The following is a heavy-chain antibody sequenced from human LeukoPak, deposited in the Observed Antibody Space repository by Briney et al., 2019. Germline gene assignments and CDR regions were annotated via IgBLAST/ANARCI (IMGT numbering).Heavy chain of an antibody. Sequence: SETLSLTCTVSGGSISTYYWSWIRQPPGKGLEWIGYIYYSGNTNYNPSLKSQVTIAVDTSKNQFSLKLSSVTAADTAVYYCARGYCSCGTCSENHYHYFGMDVWGQGTTVTVSS. V-gene: IGHV4-59*01. CDR1: GGSISTYY. CDR3: ARGYCSCGTCSENHYHYFGMDV. D-gene: IGHD2-15*01. CDR2: IYYSGNT. J-gene: IGHJ6*02.